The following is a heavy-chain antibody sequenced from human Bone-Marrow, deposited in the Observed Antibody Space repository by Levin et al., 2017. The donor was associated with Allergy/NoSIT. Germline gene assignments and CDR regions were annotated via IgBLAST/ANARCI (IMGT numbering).Heavy chain of an antibody. D-gene: IGHD5-12*01. CDR3: VGVKGGSGYDRGLFDY. V-gene: IGHV1-18*01. CDR2: ISTDTGNR. J-gene: IGHJ4*02. Sequence: ASVKVSCKASGYTFRNYGISWVRQAPGRGLEWLGWISTDTGNRHYAQNLQGRVTMTTDTSTDTAHLELRSLRSDESAVFYCVGVKGGSGYDRGLFDYWGQGTLVTVSS. CDR1: GYTFRNYG.